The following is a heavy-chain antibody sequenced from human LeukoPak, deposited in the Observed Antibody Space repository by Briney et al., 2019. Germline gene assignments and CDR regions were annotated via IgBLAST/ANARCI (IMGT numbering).Heavy chain of an antibody. CDR3: AKDILRGGKDYYYRMDV. CDR1: GFTFDDYA. CDR2: ISWNSGSI. J-gene: IGHJ6*02. V-gene: IGHV3-9*01. D-gene: IGHD2-15*01. Sequence: PGGSLRLSCAASGFTFDDYAMHWVRQAPGKGLEWVSGISWNSGSIGYADSVKGRFTISRDNAKNSLYLQMNSLRAEDTALYYCAKDILRGGKDYYYRMDVWGQGTTVTVSS.